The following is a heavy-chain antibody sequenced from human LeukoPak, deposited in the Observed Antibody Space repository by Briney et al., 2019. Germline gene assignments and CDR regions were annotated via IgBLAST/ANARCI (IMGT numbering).Heavy chain of an antibody. CDR3: TSHLLRSTYGLH. V-gene: IGHV3-49*04. Sequence: GGSLRLSCTTSGFTFGDYAMSWVRQAPGKGLEWVGFITSKVYGGTTEYAASVKGRFTISRDDSESIAYLQMNSLKTEDTAVYYCTSHLLRSTYGLHWGQGTLVTVSS. J-gene: IGHJ4*02. D-gene: IGHD5-18*01. CDR2: ITSKVYGGTT. CDR1: GFTFGDYA.